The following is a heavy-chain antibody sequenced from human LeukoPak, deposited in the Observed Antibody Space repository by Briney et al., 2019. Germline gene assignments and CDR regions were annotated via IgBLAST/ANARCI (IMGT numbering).Heavy chain of an antibody. D-gene: IGHD3-3*01. CDR3: ARRGYDFWSGRPKPFFDY. J-gene: IGHJ4*02. Sequence: PSETLSLTCAVYGGSFSGYYWSWIRQPPGKGLEWIGEINHSGSTNYNPSLKSRVTISVDTSKNQFSLKLSSVTAADTAVYYCARRGYDFWSGRPKPFFDYWGQGTLVTVSS. V-gene: IGHV4-34*01. CDR2: INHSGST. CDR1: GGSFSGYY.